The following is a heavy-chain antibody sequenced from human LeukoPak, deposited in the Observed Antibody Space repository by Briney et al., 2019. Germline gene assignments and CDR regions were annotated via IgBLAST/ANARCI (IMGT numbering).Heavy chain of an antibody. CDR1: GYTLTELS. D-gene: IGHD3-3*01. J-gene: IGHJ4*02. CDR3: ATGGSRRYDFWSGPPPADY. Sequence: ASVKVSCKVSGYTLTELSMHWVRQAPGKGLEWMGGFGPEDGETIYAQKFQGRVTMTEDTSTDTAYMELSSLRSEDTAVYYCATGGSRRYDFWSGPPPADYWGQGTLVTVSS. V-gene: IGHV1-24*01. CDR2: FGPEDGET.